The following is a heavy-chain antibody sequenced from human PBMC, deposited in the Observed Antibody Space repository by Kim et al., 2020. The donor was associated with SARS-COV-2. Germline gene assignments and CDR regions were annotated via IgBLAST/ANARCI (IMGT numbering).Heavy chain of an antibody. D-gene: IGHD4-4*01. CDR3: ARGDYSNYSFYYYYGMDV. J-gene: IGHJ6*02. V-gene: IGHV4-59*09. Sequence: KSRVTISVDTSKNQFSLKLSSVTAADTAVYYCARGDYSNYSFYYYYGMDVWGQGTTVTVSS.